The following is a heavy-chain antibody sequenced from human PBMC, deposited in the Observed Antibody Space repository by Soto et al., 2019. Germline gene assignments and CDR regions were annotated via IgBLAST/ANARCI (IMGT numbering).Heavy chain of an antibody. D-gene: IGHD6-13*01. V-gene: IGHV3-9*01. CDR3: AKDQGYSTSYYGYVDL. J-gene: IGHJ2*01. CDR1: GFTFDDYP. CDR2: ITWNSGII. Sequence: GGSLRLSCAASGFTFDDYPMHWVRQPPGKGLEWVSGITWNSGIIGYADSVKGRFTISRDNAKNSLYLQMNSLRPEDTALYYCAKDQGYSTSYYGYVDLWGRGTLVTVSS.